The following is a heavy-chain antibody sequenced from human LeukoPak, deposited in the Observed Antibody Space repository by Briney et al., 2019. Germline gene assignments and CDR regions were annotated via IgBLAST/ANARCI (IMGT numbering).Heavy chain of an antibody. CDR1: GGSISSSSYY. J-gene: IGHJ4*02. V-gene: IGHV4-39*07. CDR3: ASESRITMVRGVIC. CDR2: IYYSGST. Sequence: ASETLSLTCTVSGGSISSSSYYWGWIRQPPGKGLEWIGSIYYSGSTYYNPSLKSRVTISVDTSKNQFSLKLSSVTVADTAVYYCASESRITMVRGVICWGQGTLVTVSS. D-gene: IGHD3-10*01.